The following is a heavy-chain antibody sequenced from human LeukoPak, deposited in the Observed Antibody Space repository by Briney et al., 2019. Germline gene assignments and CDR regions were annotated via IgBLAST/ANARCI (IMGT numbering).Heavy chain of an antibody. CDR2: IIPIFGTA. V-gene: IGHV1-69*05. Sequence: SVTVSCKASGGTCSSYAISWVRQAPGQGLEWMGGIIPIFGTANYAQKFQGRVTITTDESTSTAYMELSSLRSEDTAVYYCASTFYYYDSSFGSWGQGTLVTVSS. D-gene: IGHD3-22*01. CDR3: ASTFYYYDSSFGS. J-gene: IGHJ5*02. CDR1: GGTCSSYA.